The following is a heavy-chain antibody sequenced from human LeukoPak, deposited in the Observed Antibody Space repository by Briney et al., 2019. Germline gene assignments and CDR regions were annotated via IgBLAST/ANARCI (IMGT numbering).Heavy chain of an antibody. J-gene: IGHJ4*02. CDR2: IYGSVSS. D-gene: IGHD3-10*01. V-gene: IGHV4-4*07. Sequence: SETLSLTCAVSGGSINTYFWTWIRQPAGKGLEWIGRIYGSVSSTYKPSLQSRVSMSLDTSKNQFSLSLTSVTAADTAVYYCARDGGYYGSGSYLLHWGQGILVTVSS. CDR1: GGSINTYF. CDR3: ARDGGYYGSGSYLLH.